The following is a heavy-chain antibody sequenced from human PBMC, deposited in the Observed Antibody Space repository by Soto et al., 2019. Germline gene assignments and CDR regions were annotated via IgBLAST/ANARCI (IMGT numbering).Heavy chain of an antibody. CDR1: GYTFTSYG. D-gene: IGHD5-18*01. CDR2: ISAYNGNT. CDR3: ARDQAMAQFDY. V-gene: IGHV1-18*01. Sequence: QVQLVQSGAEVKKPGASVKVSCKASGYTFTSYGISWVRQAPGQGLEWMGWISAYNGNTNYAQKLQGRVTMTTDTSTSKANMELRSLRTDDTAVYYCARDQAMAQFDYWGQGTLVTVSS. J-gene: IGHJ4*02.